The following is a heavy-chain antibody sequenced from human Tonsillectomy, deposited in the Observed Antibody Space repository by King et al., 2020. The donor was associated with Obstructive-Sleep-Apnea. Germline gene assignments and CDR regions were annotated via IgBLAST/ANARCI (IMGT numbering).Heavy chain of an antibody. D-gene: IGHD3-22*01. Sequence: VQLQESGPGLVKPSETLSLTCTVSGGSISSYYWSWIRQPPGKGLEWIGYIYYSVSTNYNPSLTSRVTISVDTSQNQFSLKLSSLTAADTAVYYCARRYYESSGPFDYWGQGTLVTVSS. CDR3: ARRYYESSGPFDY. CDR1: GGSISSYY. CDR2: IYYSVST. J-gene: IGHJ4*02. V-gene: IGHV4-59*08.